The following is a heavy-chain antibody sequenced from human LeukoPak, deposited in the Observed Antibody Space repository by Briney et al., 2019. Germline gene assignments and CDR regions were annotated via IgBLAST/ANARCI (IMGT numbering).Heavy chain of an antibody. CDR3: ARDGRDGYNYFDY. CDR1: GGSISRGGFS. J-gene: IGHJ4*02. D-gene: IGHD5-24*01. Sequence: PSQTLSLTCAVSGGSISRGGFSWSWIRQPLGKGLEWIGYIYQSGSTHYNPSLKSRITISLDRSKNQISLKLTSVTAADTAVYYCARDGRDGYNYFDYWGQGTLVTVSS. CDR2: IYQSGST. V-gene: IGHV4-30-2*01.